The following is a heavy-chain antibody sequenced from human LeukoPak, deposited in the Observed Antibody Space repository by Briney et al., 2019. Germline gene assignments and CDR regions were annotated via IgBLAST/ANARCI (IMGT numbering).Heavy chain of an antibody. J-gene: IGHJ4*02. Sequence: QAGGSLRLSCGASGFTFSNYEMNWVRQAPGRGLECLSYISSSGRTMYYADSVKGRFTISRDNAKNSLYLQMNSLRAEDTAVYYCARDRKAAVTYPDYWGQGTLVTVSS. V-gene: IGHV3-48*03. CDR2: ISSSGRTM. CDR1: GFTFSNYE. D-gene: IGHD4-17*01. CDR3: ARDRKAAVTYPDY.